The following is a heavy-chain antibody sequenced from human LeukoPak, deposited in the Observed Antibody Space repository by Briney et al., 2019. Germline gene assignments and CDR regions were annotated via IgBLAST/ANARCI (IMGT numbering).Heavy chain of an antibody. CDR3: AKAPSITMVRGVISYYYGMDV. J-gene: IGHJ6*02. CDR2: IRYDGSNK. Sequence: GGSLRLSCAASGFTFSSCGMHWVRQAPGKGLEWVAFIRYDGSNKYYADSVKGRFTISRDNSKNTLYLQMNSLRAEDTAVYYCAKAPSITMVRGVISYYYGMDVWGQGTTVTVSS. D-gene: IGHD3-10*01. V-gene: IGHV3-30*02. CDR1: GFTFSSCG.